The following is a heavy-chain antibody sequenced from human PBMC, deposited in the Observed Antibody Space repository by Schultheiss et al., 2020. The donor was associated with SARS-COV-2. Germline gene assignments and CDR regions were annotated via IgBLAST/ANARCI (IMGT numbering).Heavy chain of an antibody. J-gene: IGHJ4*02. CDR3: ARHSGPSSSSFYFDY. D-gene: IGHD6-6*01. CDR1: GGSISSYY. V-gene: IGHV4-59*08. Sequence: SETLSLTCTVSGGSISSYYWSWIRQPAGKGLEWIAYVYHSGSSNYSPSLRSRVTISLDTSKDQFSLNLRSVTAADTAVYYCARHSGPSSSSFYFDYWGRGTLVTVSS. CDR2: VYHSGSS.